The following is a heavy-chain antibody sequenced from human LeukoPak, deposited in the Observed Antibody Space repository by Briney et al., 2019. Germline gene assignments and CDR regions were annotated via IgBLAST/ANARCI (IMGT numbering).Heavy chain of an antibody. CDR3: AGEGDGDLKPFDF. D-gene: IGHD4-17*01. J-gene: IGHJ4*02. CDR2: IWYDGSHE. V-gene: IGHV3-33*01. Sequence: GGSLRLSCAASGFTFSSYGMHWVRQAPGKGLEWAAVIWYDGSHENYADSVKGRFTISRDNSKNTLYLQMTSLRVEDTAVYYCAGEGDGDLKPFDFWGQGTLVTVSS. CDR1: GFTFSSYG.